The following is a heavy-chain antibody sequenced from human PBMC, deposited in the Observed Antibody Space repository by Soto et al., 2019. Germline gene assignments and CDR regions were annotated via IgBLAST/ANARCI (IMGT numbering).Heavy chain of an antibody. CDR3: ARDLGSGYDPGDY. CDR1: GGTFNSYV. J-gene: IGHJ4*02. V-gene: IGHV1-69*12. CDR2: IISIFGTP. D-gene: IGHD5-12*01. Sequence: QVQLVQSGAEVKKPGSSVKVSCKASGGTFNSYVFNWVRQAPGQGLEWMGGIISIFGTPNYGQKFQGRVTITADESTSTGSMELSSLTSEDTAIYYCARDLGSGYDPGDYWGQGTRVTVSS.